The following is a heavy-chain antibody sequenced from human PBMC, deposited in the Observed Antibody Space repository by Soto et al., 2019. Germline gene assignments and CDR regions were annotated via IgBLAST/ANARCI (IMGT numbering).Heavy chain of an antibody. V-gene: IGHV4-39*01. Sequence: QLQLQESGPGLVKPSETLSLTCRVSDGSMNSDSSYWGWIRQPPGKGLEWLGVINHSGSTYHNLSLKGRVTMSVDASRNQFSLKLTSMTAADPAVYYCARLGGYVSVGYYYLWDSWGQGTLVTVSS. D-gene: IGHD3-22*01. J-gene: IGHJ4*02. CDR2: INHSGST. CDR1: DGSMNSDSSY. CDR3: ARLGGYVSVGYYYLWDS.